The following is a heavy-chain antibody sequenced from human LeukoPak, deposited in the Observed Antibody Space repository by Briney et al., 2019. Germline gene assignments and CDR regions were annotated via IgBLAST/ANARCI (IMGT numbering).Heavy chain of an antibody. J-gene: IGHJ4*02. CDR1: GGSFSGYY. D-gene: IGHD3/OR15-3a*01. CDR3: ASPVGWTGDDY. Sequence: SETLSLTCAVYGGSFSGYYWTWIRQPPGKGLEWIGEINHSGSTNYNPSLKSRVTISVDTSKNQFSLKLSSVTAADTAVYYCASPVGWTGDDYWGQGTLVTVSS. V-gene: IGHV4-34*01. CDR2: INHSGST.